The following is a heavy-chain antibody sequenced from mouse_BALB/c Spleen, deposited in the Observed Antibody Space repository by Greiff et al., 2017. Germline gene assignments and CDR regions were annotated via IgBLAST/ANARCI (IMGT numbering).Heavy chain of an antibody. D-gene: IGHD1-1*01. Sequence: QVQLQQSGPELVKPGASVKISCKASGYSFTSYYIHWVKQRPGQGLEWIGWIFPGSGNTKYNEKFKGKATLTADTSSSTAYMQLSSLTSEDSAVYFCARWDYYGSSSAWFAYWGQGTLVTVSA. CDR3: ARWDYYGSSSAWFAY. CDR2: IFPGSGNT. J-gene: IGHJ3*01. CDR1: GYSFTSYY. V-gene: IGHV1-66*01.